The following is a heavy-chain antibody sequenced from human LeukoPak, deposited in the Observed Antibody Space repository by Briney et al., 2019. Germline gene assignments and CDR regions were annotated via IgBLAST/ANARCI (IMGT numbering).Heavy chain of an antibody. Sequence: ASVKVSCKASGFTFTNYAISWVRQALGQGLEWLAWISVDNGNTNYIRNLQGRVTLTTDTSTSTAYMELRNLRSDDTAVYYCARDSWARAYDIDQWGQGTLVTVSS. CDR2: ISVDNGNT. V-gene: IGHV1-18*01. D-gene: IGHD5-12*01. CDR3: ARDSWARAYDIDQ. J-gene: IGHJ5*02. CDR1: GFTFTNYA.